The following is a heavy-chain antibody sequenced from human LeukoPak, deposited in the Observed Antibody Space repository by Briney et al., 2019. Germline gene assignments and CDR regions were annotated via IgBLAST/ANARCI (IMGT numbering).Heavy chain of an antibody. CDR2: MKQDGSEK. D-gene: IGHD6-6*01. V-gene: IGHV3-7*01. CDR3: ARGGGPLVGDAFDV. CDR1: GLTFSSYW. J-gene: IGHJ3*01. Sequence: GGSLRLSCAASGLTFSSYWMNWVRQAPGKGLEWVAIMKQDGSEKYYVDSVKGRFTISRDNAKNSLYLQMNSLKTEDTAVYYCARGGGPLVGDAFDVWGLGTMVTVSS.